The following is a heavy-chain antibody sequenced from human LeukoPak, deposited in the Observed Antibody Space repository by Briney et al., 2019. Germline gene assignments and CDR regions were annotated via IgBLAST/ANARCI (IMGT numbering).Heavy chain of an antibody. CDR1: GFTLSDHY. CDR2: SRNKAKSYTT. V-gene: IGHV3-72*01. Sequence: GGSLRLSCAASGFTLSDHYMDWVRQAPGKGLEWVGRSRNKAKSYTTEYAASVKGRFTISRDVSKNSLYLQMNSLKTEDTAVYYCARLSGTYFVDYWGQGTLVTVSS. D-gene: IGHD1-26*01. CDR3: ARLSGTYFVDY. J-gene: IGHJ4*02.